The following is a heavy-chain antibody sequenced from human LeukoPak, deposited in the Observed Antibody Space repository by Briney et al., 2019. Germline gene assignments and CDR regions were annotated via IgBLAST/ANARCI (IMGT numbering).Heavy chain of an antibody. CDR3: AKRERGLPSG. Sequence: GGSLRLSCAASGFTFSSYAMSWVRQAPGKGLEWVSTISATGGSTFYADSVKGRFTISRDNSKSTLYLQMTGLRAEDTAVYFCAKRERGLPSGWGRGTLVTVSS. CDR1: GFTFSSYA. D-gene: IGHD1-26*01. V-gene: IGHV3-23*01. J-gene: IGHJ4*02. CDR2: ISATGGST.